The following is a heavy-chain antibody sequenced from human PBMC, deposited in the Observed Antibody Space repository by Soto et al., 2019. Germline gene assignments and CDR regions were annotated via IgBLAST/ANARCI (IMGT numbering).Heavy chain of an antibody. J-gene: IGHJ6*02. D-gene: IGHD2-15*01. CDR2: ISSSSRTI. Sequence: EVQLVESGGGLVQPGGSLRLSCAASGFTFSNYSMNWVRQAPGKGLEWVSYISSSSRTIYYADSVKGRFTISRDNAKNSLYLQMNSLRDEDTAVYYCERDRSFCSGDNCYSYYYYGMDVWGQGTTVTVSS. V-gene: IGHV3-48*02. CDR1: GFTFSNYS. CDR3: ERDRSFCSGDNCYSYYYYGMDV.